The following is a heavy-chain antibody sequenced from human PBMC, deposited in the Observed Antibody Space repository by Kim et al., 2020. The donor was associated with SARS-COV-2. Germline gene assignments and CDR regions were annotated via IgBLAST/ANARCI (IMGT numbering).Heavy chain of an antibody. Sequence: SQTLSLTCAISGDNVSSNVAAWNWIRQSPSRGLEWLGRTYYNSVWYRDFGVSVKGRVTINPDTSKNQVSLVLNSVTPEDTAVYYCARNYYGSGSYYTSFDHWGQGTLVTVSS. CDR2: TYYNSVWYR. CDR3: ARNYYGSGSYYTSFDH. J-gene: IGHJ4*02. CDR1: GDNVSSNVAA. V-gene: IGHV6-1*01. D-gene: IGHD3-10*01.